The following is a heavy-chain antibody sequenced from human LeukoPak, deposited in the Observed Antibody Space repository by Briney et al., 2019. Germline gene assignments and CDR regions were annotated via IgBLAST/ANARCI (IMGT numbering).Heavy chain of an antibody. V-gene: IGHV3-48*02. D-gene: IGHD3-10*01. CDR1: GFTFSSDS. J-gene: IGHJ4*02. Sequence: QPGGSLRLSCAASGFTFSSDSMNWARQAPGKGLEWVSYISSSSSTIYYADSVKGRFTISRDNAKNSLYLQMNSLRDEDTAVYYCAREGYYGSGSSQPLDYWGQGALVTVSS. CDR2: ISSSSSTI. CDR3: AREGYYGSGSSQPLDY.